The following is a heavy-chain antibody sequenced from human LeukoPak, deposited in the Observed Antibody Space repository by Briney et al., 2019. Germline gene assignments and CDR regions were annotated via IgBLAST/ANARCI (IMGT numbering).Heavy chain of an antibody. V-gene: IGHV1-2*02. J-gene: IGHJ4*02. D-gene: IGHD6-13*01. CDR3: ARAISIKPIAAAGY. Sequence: ASVKVSCKASGYTFTGYYMHWVRQAPGQGLEWMGWINPNSGGTNYAQKFQGRVTMTRDTSISTAYMELSRLRSDDTAVYYCARAISIKPIAAAGYWGQGTLVTVSS. CDR1: GYTFTGYY. CDR2: INPNSGGT.